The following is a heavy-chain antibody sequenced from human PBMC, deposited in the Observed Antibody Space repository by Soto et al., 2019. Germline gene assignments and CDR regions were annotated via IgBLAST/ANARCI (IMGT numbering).Heavy chain of an antibody. CDR2: ISYDGSKK. V-gene: IGHV3-30*18. CDR3: AKDHHPRDTKIRGVFINDNYHYGMDV. D-gene: IGHD3-10*01. J-gene: IGHJ6*02. CDR1: EFTFRSYG. Sequence: PGGSLRLSCAASEFTFRSYGMHWVRQAPGKGLEWVALISYDGSKKYYAESVKGRFSISRDNSKNTLYLEMNSLRPEDTAVFYCAKDHHPRDTKIRGVFINDNYHYGMDVWGQGTTVTVSS.